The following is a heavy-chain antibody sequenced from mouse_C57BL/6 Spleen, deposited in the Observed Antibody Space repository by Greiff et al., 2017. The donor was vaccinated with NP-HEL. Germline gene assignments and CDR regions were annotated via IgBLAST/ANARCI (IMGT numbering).Heavy chain of an antibody. Sequence: QVQLQQSGAELVKPGASVKLSCKAPGYTFTSYWMHWVKQRPGQGLEWIGMIHPNSGSTNYNEKFKSKATLTVDKSSSTAYMQLSSLTSEDSAVYYCARGDGSYYWYFDVWGTGTTVTVSS. CDR3: ARGDGSYYWYFDV. CDR2: IHPNSGST. D-gene: IGHD1-1*01. J-gene: IGHJ1*03. CDR1: GYTFTSYW. V-gene: IGHV1-64*01.